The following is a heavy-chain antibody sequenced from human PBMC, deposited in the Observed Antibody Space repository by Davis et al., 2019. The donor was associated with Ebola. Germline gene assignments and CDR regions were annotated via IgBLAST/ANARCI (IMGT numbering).Heavy chain of an antibody. CDR1: GFTFSSYW. V-gene: IGHV3-7*03. Sequence: GESLKISCAASGFTFSSYWMSWVRQAPGKGLEWVANIKQDGSEKYYVDSVKGRFTISRDNAKNSLYLQMNSLRAEDTAVYYCASFTSGYLVYWGQGTLVTVSS. J-gene: IGHJ4*02. CDR3: ASFTSGYLVY. CDR2: IKQDGSEK. D-gene: IGHD3-22*01.